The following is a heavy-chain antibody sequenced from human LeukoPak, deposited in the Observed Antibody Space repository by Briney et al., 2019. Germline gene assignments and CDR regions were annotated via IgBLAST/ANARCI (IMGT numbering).Heavy chain of an antibody. V-gene: IGHV3-11*04. CDR2: ISSGSGTI. CDR3: AREFVLRFFEGYMDV. CDR1: GGSFSGYY. J-gene: IGHJ6*03. Sequence: LSLTCAVYGGSFSGYYWSWIRQPPGKGLEWVSYISSGSGTIYYADSVKGRFTISRDNAKNSLYLQMNSLRTEDTAVYYCAREFVLRFFEGYMDVWGKGTTVTVSS. D-gene: IGHD3-3*01.